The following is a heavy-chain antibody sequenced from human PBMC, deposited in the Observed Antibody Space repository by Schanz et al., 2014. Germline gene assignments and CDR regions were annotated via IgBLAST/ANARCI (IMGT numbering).Heavy chain of an antibody. V-gene: IGHV1-2*02. CDR2: ISPNGAT. CDR3: ASDFWSGYSHYYYGLDV. CDR1: AYTFTGYY. Sequence: QVQLVQSGAEVKKPGASVKVSCTASAYTFTGYYLHWVRQAPGQGLEWMGWISPNGATRYAQNFQDKVTMTRDTSSSTAYMELSRLRSDDSAVYYCASDFWSGYSHYYYGLDVWGQGTTVTVSS. J-gene: IGHJ6*02. D-gene: IGHD3-3*01.